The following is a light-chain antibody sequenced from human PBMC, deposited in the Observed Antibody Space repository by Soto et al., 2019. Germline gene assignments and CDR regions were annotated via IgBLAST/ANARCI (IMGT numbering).Light chain of an antibody. CDR1: QGISSY. V-gene: IGKV1-39*01. CDR3: QQSYSTLYT. Sequence: DIQMTQSPSSLSASVGDRVTITCRASQGISSYLNWYQQKPGKAPKLLIYAASSLQSGVPSRFSGSGSGTDFTLTISSLRPEDFATYYCQQSYSTLYTFGQGTKVDIK. CDR2: AAS. J-gene: IGKJ2*01.